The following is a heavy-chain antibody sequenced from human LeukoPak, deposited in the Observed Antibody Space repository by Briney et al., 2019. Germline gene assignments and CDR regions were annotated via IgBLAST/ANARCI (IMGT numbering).Heavy chain of an antibody. J-gene: IGHJ4*02. CDR1: GGSISSYY. D-gene: IGHD4-17*01. Sequence: SETLSLTCTVSGGSISSYYWGWIRQPPGKGLEWIGSIYYSGSTYYNPSLKSRVTISVDTSKNQFSLKLSSVTAADTAVYYCARPDYGDYVYFDYWGQGTLVTASS. CDR3: ARPDYGDYVYFDY. CDR2: IYYSGST. V-gene: IGHV4-39*01.